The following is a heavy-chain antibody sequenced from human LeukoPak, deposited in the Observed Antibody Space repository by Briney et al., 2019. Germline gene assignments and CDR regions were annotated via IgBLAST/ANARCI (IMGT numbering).Heavy chain of an antibody. V-gene: IGHV3-21*01. Sequence: PGGSLRLSCAASGFTFSSYSMNWVRQAPGKGLEWVSSISSSSSYIYYADSVKGRFTISRDNAKNSLYLQMNSLRAEDTAVYYCARDIVVVVAATSFSFGMDVWGQGTTVTVSS. CDR1: GFTFSSYS. CDR3: ARDIVVVVAATSFSFGMDV. J-gene: IGHJ6*02. CDR2: ISSSSSYI. D-gene: IGHD2-15*01.